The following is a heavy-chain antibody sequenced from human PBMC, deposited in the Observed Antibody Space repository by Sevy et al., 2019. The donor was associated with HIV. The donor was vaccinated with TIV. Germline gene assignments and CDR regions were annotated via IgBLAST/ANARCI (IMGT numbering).Heavy chain of an antibody. CDR1: GDSVSRNGAA. V-gene: IGHV6-1*01. CDR3: ARAVAGVYYFDY. D-gene: IGHD6-19*01. J-gene: IGHJ4*02. CDR2: SYYRSTWHK. Sequence: SQTLSLTCVISGDSVSRNGAAWNWIRQSPSRGLEWLGRSYYRSTWHKDYAISVKSRLTITPDTSKNQSFLQLNSVTPEDTAMYYCARAVAGVYYFDYWGQGTLVTVSS.